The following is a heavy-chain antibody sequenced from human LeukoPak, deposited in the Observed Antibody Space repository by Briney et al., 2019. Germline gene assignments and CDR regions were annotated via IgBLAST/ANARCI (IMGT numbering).Heavy chain of an antibody. CDR2: ISSSSSTI. CDR3: ARDRMGAI. Sequence: PGGSLRLSCAAPGFTFSSYSMNRVRQAPGKGLEWVSYISSSSSTIYYADSVKGRFTISRDNAKNSLYLQMNSLRAEDTAVYYCARDRMGAIWGQGTMVTVSS. D-gene: IGHD1-26*01. V-gene: IGHV3-48*04. J-gene: IGHJ3*02. CDR1: GFTFSSYS.